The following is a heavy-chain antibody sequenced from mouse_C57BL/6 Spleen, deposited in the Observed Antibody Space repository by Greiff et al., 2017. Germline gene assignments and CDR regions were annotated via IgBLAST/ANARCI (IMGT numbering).Heavy chain of an antibody. CDR2: INPNNGGT. J-gene: IGHJ2*01. CDR3: ARDDGFDD. Sequence: VQLQQSGPELVKPGASVKISCKASGYTFTDYYMNWVKQSHGKSLEWIGDINPNNGGTSYNQKFKGKATLTVDKSSSTAYMELRSLTSEDSAVYYCARDDGFDDWGQGTTLTVSS. D-gene: IGHD2-3*01. V-gene: IGHV1-26*01. CDR1: GYTFTDYY.